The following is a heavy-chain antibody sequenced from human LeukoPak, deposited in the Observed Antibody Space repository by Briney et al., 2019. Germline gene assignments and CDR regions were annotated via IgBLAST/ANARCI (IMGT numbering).Heavy chain of an antibody. V-gene: IGHV3-7*01. CDR3: VRDFRFLDDY. D-gene: IGHD3-3*01. CDR1: GFTLSTYW. J-gene: IGHJ4*02. Sequence: GGSLRLSCAASGFTLSTYWMTWVRQAPGKGVEWEDNIKQDGSEKSYVDSVKGRFTISRDDAKNSLYLQMNSLRAEDTAMYYCVRDFRFLDDYWGQGTLVTVSS. CDR2: IKQDGSEK.